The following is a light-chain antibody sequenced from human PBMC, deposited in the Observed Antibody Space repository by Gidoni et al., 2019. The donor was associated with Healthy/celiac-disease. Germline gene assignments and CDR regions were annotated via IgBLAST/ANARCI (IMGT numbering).Light chain of an antibody. Sequence: IQLTQSPSSLSASVGDRVTITCRASQGISSYLAWYQQKPGKDPKLLIYAASTLQSGVPSKFSGSGSGTDFTLTISSLQPEDFATYYCQQLNSYPITFGQGTRQEIK. CDR1: QGISSY. CDR3: QQLNSYPIT. V-gene: IGKV1-9*01. CDR2: AAS. J-gene: IGKJ5*01.